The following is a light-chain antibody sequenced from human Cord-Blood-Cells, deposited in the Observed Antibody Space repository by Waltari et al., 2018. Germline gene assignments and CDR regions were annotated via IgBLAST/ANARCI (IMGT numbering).Light chain of an antibody. J-gene: IGKJ4*01. V-gene: IGKV1-39*01. CDR3: QQSYSTPPLT. Sequence: DIQMTQSPSSLSASVGDRVTITCRASQSISSYLNWYQQKPGKAPKLLIYAASSLQSGVPSRCSGSRSGTDFTLTISSLQPEDFATDYCQQSYSTPPLTFGGGTKVEIK. CDR2: AAS. CDR1: QSISSY.